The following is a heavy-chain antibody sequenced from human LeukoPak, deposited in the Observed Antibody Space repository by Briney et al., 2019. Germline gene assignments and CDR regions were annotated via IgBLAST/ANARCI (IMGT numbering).Heavy chain of an antibody. D-gene: IGHD3-10*01. V-gene: IGHV4-30-2*01. CDR1: GGSISSGGYL. Sequence: SETLSLTCAVSGGSISSGGYLWSWIRQPLGTGLEWIGYINRGGSTYYNSSLKSRVTISVDTSKNQFSLKLSSVTAADTAVYYCARGGDSGSYYVHWGQGTLVTVSS. J-gene: IGHJ4*02. CDR3: ARGGDSGSYYVH. CDR2: INRGGST.